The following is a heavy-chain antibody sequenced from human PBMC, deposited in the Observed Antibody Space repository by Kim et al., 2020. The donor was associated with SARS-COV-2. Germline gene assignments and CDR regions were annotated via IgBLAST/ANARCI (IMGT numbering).Heavy chain of an antibody. CDR3: AKDLHYYDSSGYYEDY. J-gene: IGHJ4*02. D-gene: IGHD3-22*01. V-gene: IGHV3-30*02. Sequence: YVKGRFTISRDNSKTTLYQQMNSLRAEDTAVYYCAKDLHYYDSSGYYEDYWGQGTLVTVSS.